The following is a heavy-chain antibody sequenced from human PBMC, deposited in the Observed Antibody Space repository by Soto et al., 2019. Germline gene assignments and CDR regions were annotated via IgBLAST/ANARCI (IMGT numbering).Heavy chain of an antibody. CDR1: GGSISSYY. J-gene: IGHJ4*02. CDR3: ARRYGGNLDY. D-gene: IGHD2-15*01. CDR2: SYYSGST. V-gene: IGHV4-59*08. Sequence: QVQLQESGPGLVKPSETLSLTCTVSGGSISSYYWSWIRQPPGKGLEWIGYSYYSGSTNYNPSLKSPVTISVDTSKNQFSLKLSSVTAADTAVYYCARRYGGNLDYWGQGTLVTVSS.